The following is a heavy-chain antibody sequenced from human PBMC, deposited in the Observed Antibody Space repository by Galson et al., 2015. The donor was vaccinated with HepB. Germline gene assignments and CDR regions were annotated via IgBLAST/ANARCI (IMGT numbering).Heavy chain of an antibody. D-gene: IGHD3-22*01. CDR1: GFSLSTSGVG. CDR2: IYWNDDK. CDR3: AHRIYDSSGERFDY. V-gene: IGHV2-5*01. J-gene: IGHJ4*02. Sequence: PALVKPTQTLTLTCTFSGFSLSTSGVGAGWIRQPPGKALEWLALIYWNDDKRYSPSLNSRLNITGDTSKNQVVLTMTNVDPVDTATYYCAHRIYDSSGERFDYWGQGTLVTVSS.